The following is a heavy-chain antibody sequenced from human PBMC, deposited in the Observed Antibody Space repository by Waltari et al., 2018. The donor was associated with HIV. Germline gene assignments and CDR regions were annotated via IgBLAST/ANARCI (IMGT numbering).Heavy chain of an antibody. CDR1: GYTLTELS. Sequence: QVQLIQSGAEVKKPGASVKVSCKVFGYTLTELSMHWVRQAPGKGLEWMGGFDPEADETIYAQKFQGRVTMTEDTSTDSAYMELSSLTSEDTPIYYCATGGGTTSIQLYDLDVWGQGTTVTVSS. CDR3: ATGGGTTSIQLYDLDV. D-gene: IGHD1-26*01. J-gene: IGHJ6*02. CDR2: FDPEADET. V-gene: IGHV1-24*01.